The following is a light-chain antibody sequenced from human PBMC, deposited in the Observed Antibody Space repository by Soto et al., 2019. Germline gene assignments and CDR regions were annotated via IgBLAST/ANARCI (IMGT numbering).Light chain of an antibody. Sequence: QSALTQPASVSGSPGQSITISCTGTSGAIGSYNCVSWYQQHPGKAPKLIIYEVTDRPSGVSNRFSGSKSGNTASLTISGLQAEDEAEYYCSSYTNINTRACVFGTGTKLTVL. V-gene: IGLV2-14*01. CDR1: SGAIGSYNC. CDR3: SSYTNINTRACV. J-gene: IGLJ1*01. CDR2: EVT.